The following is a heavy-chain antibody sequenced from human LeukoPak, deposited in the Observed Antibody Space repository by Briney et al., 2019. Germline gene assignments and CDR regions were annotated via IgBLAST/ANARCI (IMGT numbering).Heavy chain of an antibody. CDR2: IYHSGST. CDR1: GGSISSGGYS. D-gene: IGHD6-25*01. Sequence: SETLSLTCAVSGGSISSGGYSWSWIRQPPGKGLEWIGYIYHSGSTYYNPSLKSRVTISVDRSKNQFSLKLSSVTAADTAVYYCARVRSSGLDYSGQGTLVTVSS. CDR3: ARVRSSGLDY. V-gene: IGHV4-30-2*01. J-gene: IGHJ4*02.